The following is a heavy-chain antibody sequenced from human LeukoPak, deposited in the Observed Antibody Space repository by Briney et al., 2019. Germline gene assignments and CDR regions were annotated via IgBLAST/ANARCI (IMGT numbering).Heavy chain of an antibody. Sequence: GGSLRLSCAASGFTLSSYWMSWVRQAPGEGLEWVANIKQDGSEKYYVDSVKGRFTISRDNAKNSLYLQMNSLRAEDTAVYYCARDAGGYSYGYDAFDIWGQGTMVTVSS. J-gene: IGHJ3*02. CDR2: IKQDGSEK. V-gene: IGHV3-7*01. CDR3: ARDAGGYSYGYDAFDI. D-gene: IGHD5-18*01. CDR1: GFTLSSYW.